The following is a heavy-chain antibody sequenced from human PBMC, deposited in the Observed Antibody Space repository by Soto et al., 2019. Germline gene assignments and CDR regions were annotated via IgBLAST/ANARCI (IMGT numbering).Heavy chain of an antibody. V-gene: IGHV4-31*03. CDR3: ARDLGGGSYFYGMDV. J-gene: IGHJ6*02. CDR2: IYYSGST. D-gene: IGHD1-26*01. Sequence: SETLSLTCTVSGGSISSGGYYWSWTLHHPGKGLEWIGYIYYSGSTYYNPSLKSRVTISVDTSKNQFSLKLSSVTAADTTVYYCARDLGGGSYFYGMDVWGQGTTVTVSS. CDR1: GGSISSGGYY.